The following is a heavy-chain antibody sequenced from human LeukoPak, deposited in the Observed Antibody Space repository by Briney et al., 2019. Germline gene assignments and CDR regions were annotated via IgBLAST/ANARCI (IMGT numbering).Heavy chain of an antibody. Sequence: PSETLSLTCTVSGGSISSYYWSWIRQPPGKGLEWIGYIYYGGSTNYNPSLKSRVTISVDTSKNQFSLKLSSVTAADTAVYYCARDAGHWSIDPWGQGTLVTVSS. J-gene: IGHJ5*02. V-gene: IGHV4-59*12. CDR3: ARDAGHWSIDP. CDR1: GGSISSYY. CDR2: IYYGGST. D-gene: IGHD3-3*01.